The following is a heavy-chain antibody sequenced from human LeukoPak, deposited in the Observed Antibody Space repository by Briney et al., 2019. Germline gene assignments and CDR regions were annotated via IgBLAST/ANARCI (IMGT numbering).Heavy chain of an antibody. CDR1: GFTFSSYW. V-gene: IGHV3-74*01. CDR2: ISGDGRNI. CDR3: AKDSTYSSGWVYYMDV. D-gene: IGHD6-19*01. J-gene: IGHJ6*03. Sequence: PGGSLRLSCVASGFTFSSYWMHWVRQDPRKGLVWVSRISGDGRNINYADSVRGRFTISRDNAKNTLYLQMNSLRAEDTAVYYCAKDSTYSSGWVYYMDVWGKGTTVTVSS.